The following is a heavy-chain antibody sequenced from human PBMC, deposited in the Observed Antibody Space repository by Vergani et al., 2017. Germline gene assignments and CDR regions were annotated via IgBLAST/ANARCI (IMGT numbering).Heavy chain of an antibody. CDR1: GYTFTSYY. D-gene: IGHD2-15*01. CDR2: INPSGGST. J-gene: IGHJ3*02. V-gene: IGHV1-46*03. CDR3: ARDPRLVGRAFDI. Sequence: QVQLVQSGAEVKKPGASVKVSCKASGYTFTSYYMHWVRQAPGQGLEWMGIINPSGGSTSYAQKFQGRVTMTRDTSTRTVYMELSSLRSEDTAVYYCARDPRLVGRAFDIWGQGTMVTVSS.